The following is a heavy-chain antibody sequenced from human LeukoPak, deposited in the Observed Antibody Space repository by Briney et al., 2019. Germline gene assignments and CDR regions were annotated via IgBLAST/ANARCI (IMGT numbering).Heavy chain of an antibody. CDR2: IHTRGTT. CDR3: AKDDTIVVVPAAMIY. CDR1: GSSISRGVYY. Sequence: PSETLSLTCTVSGSSISRGVYYWSWIRQPAGKGLEWIGRIHTRGTTNYHPSLKSRVTISVDTPKSQFPLNLSSVTAADTAVYYCAKDDTIVVVPAAMIYWGQGTLVTVSS. J-gene: IGHJ4*02. D-gene: IGHD2-2*01. V-gene: IGHV4-61*02.